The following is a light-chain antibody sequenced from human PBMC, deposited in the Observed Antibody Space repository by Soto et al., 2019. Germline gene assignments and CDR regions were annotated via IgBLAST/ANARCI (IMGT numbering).Light chain of an antibody. CDR1: QSLLHSNGYNY. CDR3: MQALQTPLT. V-gene: IGKV2-28*01. J-gene: IGKJ4*01. CDR2: LGS. Sequence: DIVMTQSPLSLPVTPGETASISCRSSQSLLHSNGYNYLDWYLQKPGQSPQLLIYLGSNRASGVPDRFSGSGSGTDFTLKISRVEAEDVGVYYCMQALQTPLTFGGGTRWRSN.